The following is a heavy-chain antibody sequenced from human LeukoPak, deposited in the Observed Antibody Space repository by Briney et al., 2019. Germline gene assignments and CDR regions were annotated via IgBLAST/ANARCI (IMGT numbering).Heavy chain of an antibody. CDR2: ICSGAST. Sequence: SETLSLTCTVSGGSISSFCLSWIRQAPGNGLDWIGYICSGASTIYSPSFKSRVTISADTSKNQFSLELRSVTPADTAVYYCARKSWGSLTYWGQGTLVTVSS. CDR1: GGSISSFC. D-gene: IGHD3-16*01. V-gene: IGHV4-59*12. CDR3: ARKSWGSLTY. J-gene: IGHJ4*02.